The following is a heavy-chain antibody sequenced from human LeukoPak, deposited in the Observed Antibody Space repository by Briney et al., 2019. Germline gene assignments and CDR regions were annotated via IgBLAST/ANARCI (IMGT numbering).Heavy chain of an antibody. CDR3: ARDPPESSGYDY. V-gene: IGHV1-2*02. Sequence: ASVKVSCKASGYTFTGYYMHWVRQAPGQGLEWMGWINPNSGGTNYAQKFQGRVTMTRDTSISTAYMELSRLRSDDTAVYYCARDPPESSGYDYWGQGTLVTVSS. CDR2: INPNSGGT. D-gene: IGHD5-12*01. J-gene: IGHJ4*02. CDR1: GYTFTGYY.